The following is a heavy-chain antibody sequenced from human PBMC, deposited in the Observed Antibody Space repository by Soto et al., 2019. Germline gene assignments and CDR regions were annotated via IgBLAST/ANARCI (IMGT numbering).Heavy chain of an antibody. V-gene: IGHV3-23*01. CDR1: GFTFSSYA. Sequence: GGSLRLSCAASGFTFSSYAMHWVRQAPGKGLEWVSGISDSGHSIYYADSVKGRFSISRDNSKSILNLHMNSLRGEDTAIYYCARFSSCRGDCPSDYWGQGTLVTVSS. D-gene: IGHD2-21*01. CDR2: ISDSGHSI. J-gene: IGHJ4*02. CDR3: ARFSSCRGDCPSDY.